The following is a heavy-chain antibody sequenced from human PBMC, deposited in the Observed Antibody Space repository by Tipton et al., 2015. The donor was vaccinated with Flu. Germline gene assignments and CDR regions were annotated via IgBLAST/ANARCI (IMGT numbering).Heavy chain of an antibody. D-gene: IGHD3-22*01. V-gene: IGHV3-53*01. CDR2: IYSGDST. CDR1: GFTVSSNY. Sequence: QLVQSGGGLIQPGGSLRLSCAASGFTVSSNYMSWVRQAPGKGLEWVSVIYSGDSTYYADSVKGRFTISRDNSKNTLYLQMNSLRAEDTATYYCAKEWASSGYYPDYWGQGTLVTVSS. CDR3: AKEWASSGYYPDY. J-gene: IGHJ4*02.